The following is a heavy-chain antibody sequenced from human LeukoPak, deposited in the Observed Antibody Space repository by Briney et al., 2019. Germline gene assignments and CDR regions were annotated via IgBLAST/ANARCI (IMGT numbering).Heavy chain of an antibody. CDR2: ISSNGANT. CDR1: GFTFSNYA. CDR3: MKRYCSGGSCYQFDY. Sequence: GGSLRLSCSASGFTFSNYAMHWVRQAPGKGLEYVSAISSNGANTYYADSVKGRVTISRDNSKNTLFLQLSSLRVEDTAVYYCMKRYCSGGSCYQFDYWGQGTLVIVSS. V-gene: IGHV3-64D*09. D-gene: IGHD2-15*01. J-gene: IGHJ4*02.